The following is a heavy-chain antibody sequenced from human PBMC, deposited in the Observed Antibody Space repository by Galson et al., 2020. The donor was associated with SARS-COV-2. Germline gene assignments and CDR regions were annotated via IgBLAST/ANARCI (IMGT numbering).Heavy chain of an antibody. V-gene: IGHV4-39*01. J-gene: IGHJ4*02. CDR1: GGSISSSIYF. Sequence: SETLSLTCTVSGGSISSSIYFWGWIRQPPGKALQWIGTTDDSGSTNYDPSLNSRLTIAVDPSKNQFSLELSSVTAADSAVYYRARNGRGGLLFPFDYWGQGILVTVSS. CDR3: ARNGRGGLLFPFDY. D-gene: IGHD1-26*01. CDR2: TDDSGST.